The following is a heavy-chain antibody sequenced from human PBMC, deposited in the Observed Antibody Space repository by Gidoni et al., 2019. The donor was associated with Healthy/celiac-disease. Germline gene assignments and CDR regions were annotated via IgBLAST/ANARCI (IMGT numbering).Heavy chain of an antibody. Sequence: EVQLVESGGGLVTPGGSLSLSRAAPGFTFSGYSMYGVRKAQGKGLEWVSSISSSSSYIYYADSVKGRCTISRDNAKNSLYLQMKSLRAEDTAVYYCARDPVTIFGVVLFDYWGQGTLVTVSS. CDR1: GFTFSGYS. CDR3: ARDPVTIFGVVLFDY. J-gene: IGHJ4*02. CDR2: ISSSSSYI. D-gene: IGHD3-3*01. V-gene: IGHV3-21*01.